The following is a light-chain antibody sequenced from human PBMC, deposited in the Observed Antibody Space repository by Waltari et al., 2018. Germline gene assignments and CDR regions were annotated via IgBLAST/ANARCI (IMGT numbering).Light chain of an antibody. Sequence: AIQLHPSPSSLSAYVGDRVTITSRASQDISSALAWYQQKPGDPPKLLIYDASSLQAAVPSRFSGSRSCTDYTLTISSLQSEDSANDYCQQFNNFPVIAFGQGTRLEIK. CDR2: DAS. CDR1: QDISSA. J-gene: IGKJ5*01. CDR3: QQFNNFPVIA. V-gene: IGKV1D-13*01.